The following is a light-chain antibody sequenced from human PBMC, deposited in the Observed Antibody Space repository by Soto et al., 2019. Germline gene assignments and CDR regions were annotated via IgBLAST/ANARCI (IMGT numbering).Light chain of an antibody. CDR1: SSNIGSNT. V-gene: IGLV1-44*01. CDR3: AAWDDSLNGPV. J-gene: IGLJ2*01. CDR2: SNN. Sequence: QSVLTQPPSASGTPGQRVTISCSGGSSNIGSNTVNWYQHLPGTAPKLLIYSNNQRPSGVPDRFSGSMSGTSASLAISGLQSVDEADYYCAAWDDSLNGPVFGGGTKLTVL.